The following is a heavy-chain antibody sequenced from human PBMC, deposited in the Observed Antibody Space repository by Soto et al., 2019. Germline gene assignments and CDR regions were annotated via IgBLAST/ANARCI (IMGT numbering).Heavy chain of an antibody. Sequence: PAEAMKISGKGSGYSFTSYWISWVRQMPGKGLEWMGRIDPSDSYTNYSPSFQGHVTISADKSISTAYLQWSSLKASDTAMYYCARQSHYYYYVMAFWGQRTTVTVSS. CDR3: ARQSHYYYYVMAF. CDR2: IDPSDSYT. CDR1: GYSFTSYW. V-gene: IGHV5-10-1*01. J-gene: IGHJ6*02.